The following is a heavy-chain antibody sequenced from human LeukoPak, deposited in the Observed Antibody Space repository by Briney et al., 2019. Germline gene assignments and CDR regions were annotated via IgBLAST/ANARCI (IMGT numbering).Heavy chain of an antibody. Sequence: GASVKVSCKASGFTFTSSAMQWVRQARGQRLEWIGWIVVGSGNTNYAQKFQERVTITRDMSTSTAYVELSSLRSEDTAVYYCAAGGITGTTWTFYYYYYGMDVWGQGTTVTVSS. J-gene: IGHJ6*02. V-gene: IGHV1-58*02. CDR2: IVVGSGNT. CDR3: AAGGITGTTWTFYYYYYGMDV. D-gene: IGHD1-7*01. CDR1: GFTFTSSA.